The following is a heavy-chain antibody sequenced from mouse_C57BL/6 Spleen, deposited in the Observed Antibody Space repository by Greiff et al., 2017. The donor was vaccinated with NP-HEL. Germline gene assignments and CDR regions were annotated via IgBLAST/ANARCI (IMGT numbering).Heavy chain of an antibody. V-gene: IGHV1-26*01. CDR3: ARPGYDYDEGFAY. J-gene: IGHJ3*01. CDR2: INPNNGGT. CDR1: GYTFTDYY. Sequence: VEPGASVKISCKASGYTFTDYYMNWVKQSHGKSLEWIGDINPNNGGTSYNQKFKGKATLTEDKSSSTAYMELRSLTSEDSAVYYCARPGYDYDEGFAYWGQGTLVTVSA. D-gene: IGHD2-4*01.